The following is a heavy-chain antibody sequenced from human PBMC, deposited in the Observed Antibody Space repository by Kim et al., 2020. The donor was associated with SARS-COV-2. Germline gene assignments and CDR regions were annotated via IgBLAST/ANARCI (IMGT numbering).Heavy chain of an antibody. D-gene: IGHD2-2*01. CDR2: IYYSGST. Sequence: SETLSLTCTVSGGSISSYYWSWIRQPPGKGLEWIGYIYYSGSTNYNPSLKSRVTISVDTSKNQFSLKLSSVTAADTAVYYCARDRNDCSSTSCWNWFDPWGQGTLVTVSS. CDR1: GGSISSYY. J-gene: IGHJ5*02. CDR3: ARDRNDCSSTSCWNWFDP. V-gene: IGHV4-59*13.